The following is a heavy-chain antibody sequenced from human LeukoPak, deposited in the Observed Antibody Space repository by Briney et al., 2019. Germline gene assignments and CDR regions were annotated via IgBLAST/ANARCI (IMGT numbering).Heavy chain of an antibody. D-gene: IGHD3-22*01. V-gene: IGHV3-66*01. Sequence: GGSLRLSCAASGFTVSSNYMSWVRQAPGKGLEWVSVIYSGGSTYYADSVKGRFTISRDNSKNTLYLQMNSLRAEDTAVYYCARSGRSDYYDSSGYFDYWGQGTLVTVSS. CDR1: GFTVSSNY. J-gene: IGHJ4*02. CDR2: IYSGGST. CDR3: ARSGRSDYYDSSGYFDY.